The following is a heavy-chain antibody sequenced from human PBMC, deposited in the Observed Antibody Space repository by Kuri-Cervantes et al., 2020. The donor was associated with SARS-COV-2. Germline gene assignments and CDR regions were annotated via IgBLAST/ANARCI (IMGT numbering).Heavy chain of an antibody. V-gene: IGHV4-39*01. D-gene: IGHD6-13*01. CDR1: GGSISSSSYY. CDR2: IYYSGST. J-gene: IGHJ4*02. CDR3: ARGRGSYSSSWYSKPFDY. Sequence: GSLRLSCTVSGGSISSSSYYWGWIRQPPGKGLEWIGSIYYSGSTYYNPSLKSRVTISVDTSKNQFSPKLSSVTAADTAVYYCARGRGSYSSSWYSKPFDYWGQGTLVTVSS.